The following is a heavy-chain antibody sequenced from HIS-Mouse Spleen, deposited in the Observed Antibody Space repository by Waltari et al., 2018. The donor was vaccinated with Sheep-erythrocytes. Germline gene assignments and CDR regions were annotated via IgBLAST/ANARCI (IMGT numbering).Heavy chain of an antibody. D-gene: IGHD3-16*02. CDR1: GGSISSGGYY. CDR3: ARASPIYDYVWGSYRPGYFQH. V-gene: IGHV4-31*03. CDR2: IYYSGST. Sequence: QVQLQESGPGLVKPSQTLSLTCTVSGGSISSGGYYWSWIRQHPGKGLEWIGYIYYSGSTYSNPSLKSRVTNSVDTSKNQFSLKLSSVTAADTAVYYCARASPIYDYVWGSYRPGYFQHWGQGTLVTVSS. J-gene: IGHJ1*01.